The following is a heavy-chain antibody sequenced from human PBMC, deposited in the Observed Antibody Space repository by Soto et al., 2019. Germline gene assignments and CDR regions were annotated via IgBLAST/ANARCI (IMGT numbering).Heavy chain of an antibody. CDR2: ISSSGSTI. CDR3: ARVNRDPWIQLSSYYYYYMDV. CDR1: GFTFSDYY. V-gene: IGHV3-11*01. J-gene: IGHJ6*03. D-gene: IGHD5-18*01. Sequence: GGSLRLSCAASGFTFSDYYMSWIRQAPGKGLEWVSYISSSGSTIYYADSVKGRFTISRDNAKNSLYLQMNSLRAEDTAVYYCARVNRDPWIQLSSYYYYYMDVWGKGTTVTVSS.